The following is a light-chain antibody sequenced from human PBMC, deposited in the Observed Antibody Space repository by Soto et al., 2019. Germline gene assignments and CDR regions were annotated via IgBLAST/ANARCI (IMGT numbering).Light chain of an antibody. CDR3: SSYAGSNINYV. V-gene: IGLV2-8*01. CDR1: ISDVGGYNY. CDR2: EVS. J-gene: IGLJ1*01. Sequence: QSVLTQPPSSSGSPGQSVTISCTGTISDVGGYNYVPWYQQHPGKAPKLIIYEVSKRPSGVPDRFSGSKSGSTASLTVSGLQAEDEADYYCSSYAGSNINYVFGTGTKVTVL.